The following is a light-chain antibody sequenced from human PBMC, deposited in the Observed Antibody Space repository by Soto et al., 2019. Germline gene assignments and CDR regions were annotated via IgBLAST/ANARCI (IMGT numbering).Light chain of an antibody. Sequence: EIVMTQSPATLSVSPGXRATLSCRASQSVSSNLAWYQQKPGQAPRLLIYGASTRATGIPARFSGSGSGTEFTLTISSLQSEDFAVYYCQQYNNWPSITFGQGTRLEIK. CDR2: GAS. V-gene: IGKV3D-15*01. CDR1: QSVSSN. J-gene: IGKJ5*01. CDR3: QQYNNWPSIT.